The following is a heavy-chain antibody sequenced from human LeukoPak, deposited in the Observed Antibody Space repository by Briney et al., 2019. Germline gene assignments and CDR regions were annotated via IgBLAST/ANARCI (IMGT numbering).Heavy chain of an antibody. CDR2: IKQDGSEK. CDR3: GKDVSVVVLAHGGNDDVFDI. V-gene: IGHV3-7*01. Sequence: GGSLRLSCAASGFTFSSYWMSWVRQAPGKGLEWVANIKQDGSEKYYVDSVKGRFTISRDNAKNSLYLQMNSLRAEDTAVYYCGKDVSVVVLAHGGNDDVFDIWGKGTMATV. D-gene: IGHD2-21*01. CDR1: GFTFSSYW. J-gene: IGHJ3*02.